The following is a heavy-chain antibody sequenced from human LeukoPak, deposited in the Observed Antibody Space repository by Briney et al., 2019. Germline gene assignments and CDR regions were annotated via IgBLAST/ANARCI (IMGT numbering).Heavy chain of an antibody. D-gene: IGHD3-16*02. V-gene: IGHV3-21*01. CDR2: ITSNSTYI. CDR3: ARAGPGGGLIVKVYYFDD. J-gene: IGHJ4*02. Sequence: PGGSLRLSCAASGFTFSTYTMSWLRQAPGQGLEWVSSITSNSTYIYYADSVKGRFTISRDNAKNSLYLQMSSLRAEDTAVYYCARAGPGGGLIVKVYYFDDWGQGTLVTVSS. CDR1: GFTFSTYT.